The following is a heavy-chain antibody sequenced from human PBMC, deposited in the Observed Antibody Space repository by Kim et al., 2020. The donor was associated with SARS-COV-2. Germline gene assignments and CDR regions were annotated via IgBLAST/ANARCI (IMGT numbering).Heavy chain of an antibody. J-gene: IGHJ3*02. Sequence: SETLSLTCTVSGGSISSGDYYWSWIRQPPGKGLEWIGYIYYSGSTYYNPSLKSRVTISVDTSKNQFSLKLSSVTAADTAVYYCARVGYDILTGYLHDAFDIWGQGTMVTVSS. CDR1: GGSISSGDYY. CDR3: ARVGYDILTGYLHDAFDI. V-gene: IGHV4-30-4*01. CDR2: IYYSGST. D-gene: IGHD3-9*01.